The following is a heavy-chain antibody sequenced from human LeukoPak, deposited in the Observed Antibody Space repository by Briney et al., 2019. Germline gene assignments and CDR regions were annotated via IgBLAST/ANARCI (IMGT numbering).Heavy chain of an antibody. D-gene: IGHD5-12*01. Sequence: PGRSLRLSCAASGFTFDDYAMHWVRQAPGKGLEWVSGISWNSGSIGYADSVKGRFTISRDNAKNSLYLQMNSLRAEDTAVYYCAREGNGYGHWGQGTLVTVSS. CDR2: ISWNSGSI. CDR1: GFTFDDYA. CDR3: AREGNGYGH. V-gene: IGHV3-9*01. J-gene: IGHJ4*02.